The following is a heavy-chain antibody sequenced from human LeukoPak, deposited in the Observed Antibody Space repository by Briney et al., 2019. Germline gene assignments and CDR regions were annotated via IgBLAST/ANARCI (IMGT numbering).Heavy chain of an antibody. V-gene: IGHV4-34*01. CDR2: INHSGST. CDR3: ARPTVDY. Sequence: SETLSLTCAVYGGSFSGYYWSWIRQPPGKGLEWIGEINHSGSTNYNPSLKSRVTISVDTSKNQFSLKLSSATAADTAVYYCARPTVDYWGQGTLVTVSS. CDR1: GGSFSGYY. J-gene: IGHJ4*02.